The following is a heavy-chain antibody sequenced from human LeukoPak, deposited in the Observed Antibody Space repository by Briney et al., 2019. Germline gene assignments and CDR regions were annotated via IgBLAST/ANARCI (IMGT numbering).Heavy chain of an antibody. Sequence: GASVKVSCKASGYTFTDYYIHWVRQAPGQGLEWMGWINPNSGGTNYAQKFQGRVTMTRDTSISTAYMELSRLRSDDTAVYYCARGLGSSSWEGALDYWGQGTLVTVSS. CDR2: INPNSGGT. V-gene: IGHV1-2*02. J-gene: IGHJ4*02. CDR1: GYTFTDYY. CDR3: ARGLGSSSWEGALDY. D-gene: IGHD6-13*01.